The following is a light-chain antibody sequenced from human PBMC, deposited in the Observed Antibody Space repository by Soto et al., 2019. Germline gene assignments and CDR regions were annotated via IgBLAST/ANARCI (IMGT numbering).Light chain of an antibody. V-gene: IGLV2-14*03. CDR3: SSYTSTSTPYV. CDR2: EVS. CDR1: TSDVGGYNY. J-gene: IGLJ1*01. Sequence: QSALTQPASVSGSPGQSITISCTGTTSDVGGYNYVSWYQQHPGKAPRLIIYEVSNRPSGVSNRFSGSKSGNTASLTISGVQAEDEADYYCSSYTSTSTPYVFGTGTKLTVL.